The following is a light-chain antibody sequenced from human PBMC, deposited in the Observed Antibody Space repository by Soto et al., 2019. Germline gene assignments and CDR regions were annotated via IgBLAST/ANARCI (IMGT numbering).Light chain of an antibody. CDR2: KAS. J-gene: IGKJ1*01. CDR3: QQYNTYSRT. CDR1: QSISTY. V-gene: IGKV1-5*03. Sequence: DVQMTHSPYTLSAYVGDSVAGNCRASQSISTYLAWYQQKPGKAPKLLIYKASSLESGVPSRFSGSGSGAEFTLTISSLQPDDFATYYCQQYNTYSRTFAQRAKVDI.